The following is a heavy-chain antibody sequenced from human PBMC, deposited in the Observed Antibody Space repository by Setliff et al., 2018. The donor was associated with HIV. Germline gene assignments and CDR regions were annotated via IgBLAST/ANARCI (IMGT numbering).Heavy chain of an antibody. CDR1: GDSFSSNSNH. J-gene: IGHJ4*02. D-gene: IGHD3-3*01. V-gene: IGHV4-39*07. CDR3: ARDVMEWFGSYFDR. Sequence: PSETLSLTCTVSGDSFSSNSNHWGWIRQPPGKGLEWIGNIKYGGTTYYNPSLKSRVSISIDTSKSQFSLRLTSVTAADTAAYFCARDVMEWFGSYFDRWGQGTLVTVSS. CDR2: IKYGGTT.